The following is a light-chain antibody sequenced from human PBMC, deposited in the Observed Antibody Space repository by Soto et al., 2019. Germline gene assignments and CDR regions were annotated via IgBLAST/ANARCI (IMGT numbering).Light chain of an antibody. Sequence: EIVLTQSPATVSLSPGERATLSCRASQSVGSDYLAWYQQKPGQAPRILIFGASGRATGIPDRFSGSGSGTEFTLTISSLQPDDFATCYCQQYNSYSPWTFGQGTKVDI. J-gene: IGKJ1*01. CDR2: GAS. CDR1: QSVGSDY. CDR3: QQYNSYSPWT. V-gene: IGKV3-20*01.